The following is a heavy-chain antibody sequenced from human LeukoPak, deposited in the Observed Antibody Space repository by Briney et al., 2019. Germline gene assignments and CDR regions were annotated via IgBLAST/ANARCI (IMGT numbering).Heavy chain of an antibody. CDR1: GYSFTSYW. CDR3: ARHEYYYGSGSYRRNNWFDP. CDR2: IYPGDSDT. D-gene: IGHD3-10*01. J-gene: IGHJ5*02. Sequence: GESLKISCKGSGYSFTSYWIGWVRQMPGKGLEWMGIIYPGDSDTRYSPSFQGQVTISADKSISTAYLQWSSLKASDTAMYYCARHEYYYGSGSYRRNNWFDPWGQGTLVTVSP. V-gene: IGHV5-51*01.